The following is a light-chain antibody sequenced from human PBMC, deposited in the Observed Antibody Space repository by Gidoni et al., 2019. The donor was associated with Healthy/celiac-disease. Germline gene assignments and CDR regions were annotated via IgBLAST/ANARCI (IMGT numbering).Light chain of an antibody. Sequence: DIVMTQSPLSLPVTPGEPASTSCTSRQSLLHSNGYNYLDWYLQKPEQSPQLLIDLGANRASGVRDRLSGSGSGTDFKLKISRVEAEDVGVYYCMQALQTPPFTFGPGTKVEIK. CDR1: QSLLHSNGYNY. CDR2: LGA. CDR3: MQALQTPPFT. V-gene: IGKV2-28*01. J-gene: IGKJ3*01.